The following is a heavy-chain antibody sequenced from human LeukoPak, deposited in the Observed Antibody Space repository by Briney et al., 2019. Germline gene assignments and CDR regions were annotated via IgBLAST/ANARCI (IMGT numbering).Heavy chain of an antibody. V-gene: IGHV3-48*01. CDR2: ISSSSSSI. CDR3: ARAGIMIFGVVRDAFDI. J-gene: IGHJ3*02. CDR1: GFTFSSYA. Sequence: GGSLRLSCAASGFTFSSYAMHWVRQAPGKGLEWVSYISSSSSSIYYADSVKGRFTISRDKAKNSLYLQMNSLRAEDTAVYYCARAGIMIFGVVRDAFDIWGQGTMVTVSS. D-gene: IGHD3-3*01.